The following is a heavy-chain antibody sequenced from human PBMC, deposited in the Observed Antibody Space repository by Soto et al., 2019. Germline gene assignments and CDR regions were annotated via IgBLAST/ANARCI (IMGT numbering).Heavy chain of an antibody. J-gene: IGHJ3*02. CDR1: GFTFSIYS. V-gene: IGHV3-23*01. CDR2: ISGSGGST. D-gene: IGHD3-3*01. CDR3: AKDWTSI. Sequence: EVQLLESGGGMVQPGGSLRISSAASGFTFSIYSMTWVRQAPGKGLEWVSTISGSGGSTYYTDSVKGRFTISRDNSKNSLFLQLNSLRAEDTAVYYCAKDWTSIWGQGTMVTVSS.